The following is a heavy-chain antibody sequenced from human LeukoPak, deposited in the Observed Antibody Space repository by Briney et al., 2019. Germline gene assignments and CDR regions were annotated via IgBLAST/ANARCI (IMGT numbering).Heavy chain of an antibody. V-gene: IGHV4-31*03. D-gene: IGHD6-13*01. CDR1: GGSISSGGYY. CDR2: IYYSGST. Sequence: PSETLSLTCTVSGGSISSGGYYWSWIRQHPGKGLEWIGYIYYSGSTYYNPPLKSRVTISVDTSKNQFSLKLSSVTAADTAVYYCARIAAAAFFDYWGQGTLVTVSS. CDR3: ARIAAAAFFDY. J-gene: IGHJ4*02.